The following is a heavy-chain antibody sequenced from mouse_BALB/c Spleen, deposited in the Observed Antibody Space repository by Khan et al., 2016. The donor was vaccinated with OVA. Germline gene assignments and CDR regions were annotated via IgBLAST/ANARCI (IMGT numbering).Heavy chain of an antibody. J-gene: IGHJ3*01. Sequence: QIQLVQSGAELARPGASVKMSCKASGYTFTSYTIHWIKKRPGQGLEWIGYINPSNGYTNCNQKFKDKATLTTDKSSTTAYLQLSSLTSDDSAVYNCVRDGAYHRNDGWFAYWGQGTLVTVSA. V-gene: IGHV1-4*01. CDR1: GYTFTSYT. D-gene: IGHD2-14*01. CDR3: VRDGAYHRNDGWFAY. CDR2: INPSNGYT.